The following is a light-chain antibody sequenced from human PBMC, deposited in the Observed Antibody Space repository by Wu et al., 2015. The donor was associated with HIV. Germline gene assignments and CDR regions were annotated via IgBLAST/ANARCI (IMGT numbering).Light chain of an antibody. Sequence: EIVLTQSPDTLSLSPGERATLSCRANQSVSNFFAWYQQKPGQAPRLLIYDVVSRATGVPARFSGGGFGTDFTPTISSLEPEDFAVYYCQQRFTWPLTFGQGTRLEI. CDR1: QSVSNF. CDR2: DVV. CDR3: QQRFTWPLT. J-gene: IGKJ5*01. V-gene: IGKV3-11*01.